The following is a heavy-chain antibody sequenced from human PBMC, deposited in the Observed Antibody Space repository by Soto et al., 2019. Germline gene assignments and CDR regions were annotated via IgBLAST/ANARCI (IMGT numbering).Heavy chain of an antibody. CDR2: ISWNSGNI. D-gene: IGHD2-2*01. Sequence: EVQLVESGGGLVQPGRSLRLSCAASAFTFGDYAMHWVRQAPEKGLEWVSCISWNSGNIVYVDSVEGRFTISRDNAKNSLYLQMNSLRPEDTAFYDCAKGYTTSCFAHFDFCGQGALVTVSS. J-gene: IGHJ4*02. CDR3: AKGYTTSCFAHFDF. CDR1: AFTFGDYA. V-gene: IGHV3-9*01.